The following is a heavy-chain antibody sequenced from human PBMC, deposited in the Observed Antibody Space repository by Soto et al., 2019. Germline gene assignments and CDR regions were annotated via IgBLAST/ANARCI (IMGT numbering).Heavy chain of an antibody. CDR2: INPSGSI. CDR3: ATFVGATTVTRGSPRDY. V-gene: IGHV4-34*01. CDR1: GGSFSGYH. D-gene: IGHD4-4*01. J-gene: IGHJ4*02. Sequence: VQLQQWGAGLLKPSETLSLTCAVYGGSFSGYHWSWFRQPPGKGLEWIGEINPSGSINYNPSLKSRVTISVGTSKHQFSLNLSSVTAADTAVYYCATFVGATTVTRGSPRDYWGQGTLVTVSS.